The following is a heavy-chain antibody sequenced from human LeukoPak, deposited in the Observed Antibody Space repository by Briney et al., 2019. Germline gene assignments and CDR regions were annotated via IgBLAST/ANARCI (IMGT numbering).Heavy chain of an antibody. CDR1: GLTFSSYW. Sequence: GGSLRLSCAASGLTFSSYWMHWVRQAPGKGLVWVSHINSDGSSTSYADSVKGRFTISRDNAKNTLYLQMNSLRAEDTAVYYCARDLGRGSYSLYYFDYWGQGTLVTVSS. CDR3: ARDLGRGSYSLYYFDY. CDR2: INSDGSST. D-gene: IGHD3-16*01. V-gene: IGHV3-74*01. J-gene: IGHJ4*02.